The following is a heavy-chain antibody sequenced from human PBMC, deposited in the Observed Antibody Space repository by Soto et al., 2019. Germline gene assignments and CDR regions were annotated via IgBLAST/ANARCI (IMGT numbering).Heavy chain of an antibody. CDR2: ISAHNGNT. Sequence: QVHLVQSGAEVKKPGASVKVSCKGSGYAFTTYGITWVRQAPGQGLEWMGWISAHNGNTNYVQKLQGRVTVTRDTSTSTAYMELRSLRSDDTAAYYCARGRYGDYWGQGALVTVSS. J-gene: IGHJ4*02. CDR1: GYAFTTYG. CDR3: ARGRYGDY. V-gene: IGHV1-18*01. D-gene: IGHD1-1*01.